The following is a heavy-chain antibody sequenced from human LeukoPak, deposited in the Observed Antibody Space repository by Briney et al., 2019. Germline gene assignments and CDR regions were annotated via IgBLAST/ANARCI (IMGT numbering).Heavy chain of an antibody. CDR1: GGTFSSYA. V-gene: IGHV1-69*13. CDR2: IIPIFGTA. Sequence: ASVTVSCTASGGTFSSYAISWVRQAPGQGLEWMGGIIPIFGTANYAQKFQGRVTITADESTSTAYMELSSLRSEDTAVYYCARLHYYDSWYYGMDVWGQGTTVTVSS. J-gene: IGHJ6*02. D-gene: IGHD3-22*01. CDR3: ARLHYYDSWYYGMDV.